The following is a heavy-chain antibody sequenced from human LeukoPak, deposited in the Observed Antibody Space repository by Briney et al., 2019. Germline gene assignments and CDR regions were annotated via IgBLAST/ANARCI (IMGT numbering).Heavy chain of an antibody. D-gene: IGHD5/OR15-5a*01. J-gene: IGHJ4*02. CDR1: GFTFSSYG. CDR3: AREKKVSLYYFDY. Sequence: GGSLRLSCAASGFTFSSYGMHWVRQAPGKGLEWVAVIWYDGNNKYYADSVKGRSTISRDNSKNTLYLQMNSLRAEDTAVYYCAREKKVSLYYFDYWGQGTLVTVSS. CDR2: IWYDGNNK. V-gene: IGHV3-33*01.